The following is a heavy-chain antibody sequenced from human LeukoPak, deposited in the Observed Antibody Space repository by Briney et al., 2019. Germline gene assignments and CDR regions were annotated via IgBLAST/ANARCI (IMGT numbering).Heavy chain of an antibody. D-gene: IGHD5-18*01. Sequence: SETLSLTCAVYGGSFSGYYWSWIRQPPGKGLEWIGEINHSGSTNYNPSLKSRVTMSGDTSKNQFSLKLSSVTAADTAVYYCARLRDTAMVGYYYYMDVWGKGTTVTVSS. CDR3: ARLRDTAMVGYYYYMDV. J-gene: IGHJ6*03. V-gene: IGHV4-34*01. CDR1: GGSFSGYY. CDR2: INHSGST.